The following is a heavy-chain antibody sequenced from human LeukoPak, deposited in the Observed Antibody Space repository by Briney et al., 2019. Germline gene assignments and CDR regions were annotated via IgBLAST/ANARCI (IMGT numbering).Heavy chain of an antibody. J-gene: IGHJ4*02. CDR2: ISYDGSNK. CDR1: GFTFSSYA. D-gene: IGHD6-13*01. V-gene: IGHV3-30-3*01. Sequence: PGRSLRLSCAASGFTFSSYAMHRVRQAPGKGLEWVAVISYDGSNKYYADSVKGRFTISRDDSKNTLYLQMNSLRAEGTAVYYCAREDRGIAPFDYWGQGTLVTVSS. CDR3: AREDRGIAPFDY.